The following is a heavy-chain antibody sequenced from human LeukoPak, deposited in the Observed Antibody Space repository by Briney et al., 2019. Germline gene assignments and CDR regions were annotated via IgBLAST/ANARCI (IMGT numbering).Heavy chain of an antibody. CDR3: ARSAETNCGGDCYSFDY. Sequence: ASVKVSCKASGYTFTDDYIHWVRQAPGQGLEWMGWINPNRGGTNYARKFQGRVTMTRDTSISTAYMELSRLRSDDTAVYYCARSAETNCGGDCYSFDYWGQGTLVTVSS. J-gene: IGHJ4*02. CDR2: INPNRGGT. V-gene: IGHV1-2*02. CDR1: GYTFTDDY. D-gene: IGHD2-21*01.